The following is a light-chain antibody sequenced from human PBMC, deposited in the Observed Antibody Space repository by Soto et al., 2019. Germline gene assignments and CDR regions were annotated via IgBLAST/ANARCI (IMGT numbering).Light chain of an antibody. J-gene: IGLJ2*01. CDR1: NSDIGGYNY. V-gene: IGLV2-14*03. Sequence: QSALTQPASVSGSPGQSITISCTGTNSDIGGYNYVSWYQQQPGKAPKLMIYDVRNRPSGVSYRFSGSNSGNTASLTISGLQAEYEADYYCSSYTSRSTLGLFGGGTKVTVL. CDR2: DVR. CDR3: SSYTSRSTLGL.